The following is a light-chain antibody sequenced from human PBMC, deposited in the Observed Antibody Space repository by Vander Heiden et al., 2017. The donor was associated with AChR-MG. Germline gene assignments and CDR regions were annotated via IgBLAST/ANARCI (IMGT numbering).Light chain of an antibody. V-gene: IGKV3-20*01. Sequence: EIVLTQSPGTLSLSPGERATLSCRASQIVTSNFLAWYQQKPGQAPRLLMYGASSRAAGIPDRFSGSGSGTDFTLTISRLDPEDFAVYYCQHYGSSTWTFGQGTKVEIK. CDR1: QIVTSNF. J-gene: IGKJ1*01. CDR3: QHYGSSTWT. CDR2: GAS.